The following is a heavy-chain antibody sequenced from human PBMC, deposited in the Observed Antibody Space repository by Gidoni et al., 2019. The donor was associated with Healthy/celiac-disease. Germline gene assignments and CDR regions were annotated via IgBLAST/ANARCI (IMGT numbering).Heavy chain of an antibody. Sequence: EVQLVESGGGLVQPGGSLRLACAASGFTFRSYDMHWVRQATGKGLEWVSAIGTAGDTYYPGSVKGRFTISRENAKNSLYLQMNSLRAGDTAVYYCARGGDCTNGVCYAFDIWGQGTMVTVSS. D-gene: IGHD2-8*01. J-gene: IGHJ3*02. CDR2: IGTAGDT. CDR3: ARGGDCTNGVCYAFDI. CDR1: GFTFRSYD. V-gene: IGHV3-13*01.